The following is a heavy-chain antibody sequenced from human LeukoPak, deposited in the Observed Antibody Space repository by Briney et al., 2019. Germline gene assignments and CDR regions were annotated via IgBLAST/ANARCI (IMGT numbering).Heavy chain of an antibody. Sequence: GGSLRLSCAASGFTFSIYWMHWVRQAPGKGLVWVSRIHSDGSRTNYADSVKGRFTISRDNAKNTLYLQMTSLTAEDTAVYCCARGGTFDPWGQGTLVTVSS. V-gene: IGHV3-74*01. CDR1: GFTFSIYW. D-gene: IGHD3-16*01. J-gene: IGHJ5*02. CDR2: IHSDGSRT. CDR3: ARGGTFDP.